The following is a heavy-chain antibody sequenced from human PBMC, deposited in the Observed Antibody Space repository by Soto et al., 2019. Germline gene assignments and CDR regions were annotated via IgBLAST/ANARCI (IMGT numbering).Heavy chain of an antibody. Sequence: SVKVSCKASGGTFSSYAISWVRQAPGQGLEWMGGIIPIFGTANYAQKFQGRVTITADESTSTAYMELSSLRSEDTAVYYCARSSSGWYRVFDYWGQGTLVTVSS. J-gene: IGHJ4*02. CDR1: GGTFSSYA. CDR3: ARSSSGWYRVFDY. CDR2: IIPIFGTA. V-gene: IGHV1-69*13. D-gene: IGHD6-19*01.